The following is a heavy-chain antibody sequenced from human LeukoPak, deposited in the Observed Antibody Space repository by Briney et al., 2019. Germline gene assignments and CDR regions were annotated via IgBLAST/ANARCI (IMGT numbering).Heavy chain of an antibody. CDR3: VRTYDSSGYGYGHYFDY. CDR1: GFTFSSYG. Sequence: GGSLRLSCAASGFTFSSYGMHWVRQAPAKGLEWVAFIWFDGSNKYFADSVKGRFTISGDNSKNTLYLQMNSLRAEDTAVYYCVRTYDSSGYGYGHYFDYWGQGTLVTVSS. D-gene: IGHD3-22*01. CDR2: IWFDGSNK. J-gene: IGHJ4*02. V-gene: IGHV3-33*01.